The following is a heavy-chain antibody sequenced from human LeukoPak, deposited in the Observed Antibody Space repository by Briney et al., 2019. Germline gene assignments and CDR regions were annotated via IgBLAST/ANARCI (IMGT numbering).Heavy chain of an antibody. CDR1: GGSFSGYY. CDR3: AVLWFGEWGYMDV. D-gene: IGHD3-10*01. Sequence: PSETLSLTCAVYGGSFSGYYWSWIRQPPGKGLEWIGEINHSGSTNYNPSLKSRVTISVDTSKNQFSLKLSSVTAADTAVYYCAVLWFGEWGYMDVWGKGTTVTVSS. CDR2: INHSGST. V-gene: IGHV4-34*01. J-gene: IGHJ6*03.